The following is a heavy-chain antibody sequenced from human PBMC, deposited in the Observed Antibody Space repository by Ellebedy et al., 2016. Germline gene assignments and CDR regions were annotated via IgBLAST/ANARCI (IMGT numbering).Heavy chain of an antibody. J-gene: IGHJ6*02. D-gene: IGHD3-10*01. CDR2: IYPGDSDT. CDR1: GYSFTSYW. V-gene: IGHV5-51*01. Sequence: GESLKISXKGSGYSFTSYWIGWVRQMPGKGLEWMGIIYPGDSDTRYSPSFQGQVTISADKSISTAYLQWSSLKASDTAMYYCAVASLARYLWFGDHSPVYDYYGMDVWGQGTTVTVSS. CDR3: AVASLARYLWFGDHSPVYDYYGMDV.